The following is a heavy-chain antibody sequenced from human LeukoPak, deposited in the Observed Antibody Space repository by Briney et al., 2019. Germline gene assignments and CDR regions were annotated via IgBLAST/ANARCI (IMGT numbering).Heavy chain of an antibody. Sequence: SETLSLTCTVSGGSVSSGSYYWSWIRQPPGKGLEWIGHIYYSGSTNYNPSLKSRVTISVDTSKNQFSLKLSSVTAADTAVYYCARVGQYSSGWYSLFFDYWGQGTLVTVSS. D-gene: IGHD6-13*01. CDR3: ARVGQYSSGWYSLFFDY. V-gene: IGHV4-61*01. CDR1: GGSVSSGSYY. J-gene: IGHJ4*02. CDR2: IYYSGST.